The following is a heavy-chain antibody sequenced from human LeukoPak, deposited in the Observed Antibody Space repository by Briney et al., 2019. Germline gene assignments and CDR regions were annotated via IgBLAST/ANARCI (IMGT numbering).Heavy chain of an antibody. D-gene: IGHD1-26*01. J-gene: IGHJ4*02. CDR2: IKQDGSEI. CDR1: GFSFSRYW. Sequence: GGSLRLSCAASGFSFSRYWMSWVRQAPGRGLEWLANIKQDGSEIYYVDSVKGRFTISRDNAKNSLYLQVSSLRPEDTAVYYCARDGYSGSYYDYWGQGTLVTVSS. V-gene: IGHV3-7*04. CDR3: ARDGYSGSYYDY.